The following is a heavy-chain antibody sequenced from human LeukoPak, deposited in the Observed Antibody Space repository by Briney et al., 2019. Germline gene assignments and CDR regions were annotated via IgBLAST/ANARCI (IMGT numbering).Heavy chain of an antibody. CDR3: VRSYRDLTGYYNHFDY. CDR1: GFTFSYYW. J-gene: IGHJ4*02. V-gene: IGHV3-74*01. Sequence: GGSLRLSCAASGFTFSYYWMHWVRQAPGKGLVWVSRINSEGTSTSFADSVKGRFTVSRDNAKNTLYLQMNSLSPEDTAVYYCVRSYRDLTGYYNHFDYWGQGNLVTVSS. D-gene: IGHD3-9*01. CDR2: INSEGTST.